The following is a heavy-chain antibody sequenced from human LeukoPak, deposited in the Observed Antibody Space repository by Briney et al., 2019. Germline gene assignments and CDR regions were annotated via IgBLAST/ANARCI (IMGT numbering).Heavy chain of an antibody. J-gene: IGHJ4*02. CDR2: FGWSGTTI. D-gene: IGHD6-19*01. CDR1: GFTVNSYS. Sequence: QSGGSLRLSCVASGFTVNSYSMNWVRQAPGKGLEWVSYFGWSGTTIYYADSVKGRSTISRDSARNSLYLQMNSLRDEDSAVYYCARDSGSGWSNDYWGQGTLVTVSS. CDR3: ARDSGSGWSNDY. V-gene: IGHV3-48*02.